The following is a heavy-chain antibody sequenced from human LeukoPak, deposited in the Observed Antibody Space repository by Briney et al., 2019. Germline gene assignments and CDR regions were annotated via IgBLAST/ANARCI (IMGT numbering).Heavy chain of an antibody. D-gene: IGHD1-26*01. J-gene: IGHJ6*02. CDR3: ARVGYYYYYGMDV. CDR2: IYYSGST. Sequence: SETLSLTCTVSGGFISSYYWSWIRQPPGKGLEWIGYIYYSGSTNHNPFLESRVTISVDTSKNQFSLKLSSVTAADTAVYYCARVGYYYYYGMDVWGQGTTVTVSS. CDR1: GGFISSYY. V-gene: IGHV4-59*01.